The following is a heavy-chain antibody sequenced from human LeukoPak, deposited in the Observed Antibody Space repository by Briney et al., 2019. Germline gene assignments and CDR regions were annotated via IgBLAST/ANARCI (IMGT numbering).Heavy chain of an antibody. D-gene: IGHD4-23*01. J-gene: IGHJ4*02. Sequence: ASVKVSCKASGYTLTSYYLHWVRQAPGQGLEWMAIINPSGGSTSHAQKFQGRVTMTRDTSASTVYMELSSLRSEDTAVYYCARSRNPLPYYGGNPEPFDYWGQGTLVTVSS. CDR1: GYTLTSYY. CDR3: ARSRNPLPYYGGNPEPFDY. CDR2: INPSGGST. V-gene: IGHV1-46*01.